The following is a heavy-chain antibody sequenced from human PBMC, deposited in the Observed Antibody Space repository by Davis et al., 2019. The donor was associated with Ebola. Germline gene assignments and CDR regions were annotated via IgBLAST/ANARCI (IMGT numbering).Heavy chain of an antibody. CDR3: ARDPSGMDV. Sequence: LSLTCTVSGGSISSGGYYMSWIRQAPGKGLEWVSYISSSGSTIYYADSVKGRFIISRDNAKNSLYLQMNGLSAEDTAIYYCARDPSGMDVWGQGTTVTVSS. CDR1: GGSISSGGYY. J-gene: IGHJ6*02. CDR2: ISSSGSTI. V-gene: IGHV3-11*04.